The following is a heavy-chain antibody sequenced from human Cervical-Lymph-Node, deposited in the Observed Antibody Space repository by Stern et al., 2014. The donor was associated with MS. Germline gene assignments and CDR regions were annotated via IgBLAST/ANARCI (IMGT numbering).Heavy chain of an antibody. Sequence: EVQLVESGGGVIQPGGSLRLSCTASGFTVSRCYMTWVRQAPGKGLEWVSVTTNVGITFYTDSVKGRFTISRDDSKNTVYLHMTSLRAEGTAMYYCARDTSSPERSDWWGQGTLVTVSS. V-gene: IGHV3-53*01. CDR1: GFTVSRCY. CDR3: ARDTSSPERSDW. CDR2: TTNVGIT. D-gene: IGHD1-1*01. J-gene: IGHJ4*02.